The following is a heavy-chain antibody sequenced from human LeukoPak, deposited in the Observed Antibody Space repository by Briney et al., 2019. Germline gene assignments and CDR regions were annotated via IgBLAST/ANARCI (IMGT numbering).Heavy chain of an antibody. V-gene: IGHV3-48*01. CDR2: ISSSSSTI. J-gene: IGHJ3*02. D-gene: IGHD2-2*02. CDR3: ARRDIVVVPASILGAFDI. CDR1: GFTFSSYG. Sequence: PGGSLRLSCAASGFTFSSYGMTWVRQAPGKGLEWVSYISSSSSTIYYADSVKGRFTISRDNAKNSLYLQLNSLRAEDTAVYYCARRDIVVVPASILGAFDIWGQGTMVTVSS.